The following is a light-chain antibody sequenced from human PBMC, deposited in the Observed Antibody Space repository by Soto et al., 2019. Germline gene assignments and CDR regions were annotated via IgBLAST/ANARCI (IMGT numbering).Light chain of an antibody. Sequence: QSVLTQPASVSGSPGQSITISCTGTSSDVGGYNYVSWYQQHPGKAPKLMIYEVSNRPSGVSNRFSGSKSGNTASLTISGLQAEDEADYYCCSYTSSSTVVFGGGNKVTVL. J-gene: IGLJ2*01. CDR1: SSDVGGYNY. CDR3: CSYTSSSTVV. CDR2: EVS. V-gene: IGLV2-14*01.